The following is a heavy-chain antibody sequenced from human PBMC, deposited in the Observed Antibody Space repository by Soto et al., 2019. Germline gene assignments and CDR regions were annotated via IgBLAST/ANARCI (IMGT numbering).Heavy chain of an antibody. CDR3: ARDRGIFGVVVPSHYYYGMDV. Sequence: SETLSLTCAVYGGSFSGYYWSWIRQPPGKGLEWIGEINHSGSTDYNPSLKSRVTISVDTSKNQFSLKLSSVTAADTAVYYCARDRGIFGVVVPSHYYYGMDVWGQGTTVTVSS. V-gene: IGHV4-34*01. J-gene: IGHJ6*02. D-gene: IGHD3-3*01. CDR1: GGSFSGYY. CDR2: INHSGST.